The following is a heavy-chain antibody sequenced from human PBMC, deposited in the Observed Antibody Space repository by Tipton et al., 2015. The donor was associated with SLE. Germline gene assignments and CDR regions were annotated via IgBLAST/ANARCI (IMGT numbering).Heavy chain of an antibody. D-gene: IGHD3-16*01. J-gene: IGHJ4*02. CDR3: AKDEGGGYDYIWGSYDTDY. Sequence: QLVQSGAEVKKPGASVKVSCKASGYTFTSYYMHWVRQAPGQGLEWMGWISAYNGNTNYAQKLQGRVTMTTDTSTSTAYMELRSLRAEDTAVYYCAKDEGGGYDYIWGSYDTDYWGQGTLVTVSS. V-gene: IGHV1-18*04. CDR2: ISAYNGNT. CDR1: GYTFTSYY.